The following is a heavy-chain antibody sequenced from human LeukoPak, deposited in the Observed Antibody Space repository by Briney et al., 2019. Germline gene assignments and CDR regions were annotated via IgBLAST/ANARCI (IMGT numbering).Heavy chain of an antibody. J-gene: IGHJ4*02. CDR1: GGSITSSSSY. D-gene: IGHD2-15*01. Sequence: ASETLSLTCPVSGGSITSSSSYWGWIRQPPGKGLEWIGTIYYSGTTYYNPSLKSRVTISIDAAKNQFSLMLTSVTAADTAVYYCARLVPPGGGDCTGSNCHTVYYFDYWGQGTLVTVSS. V-gene: IGHV4-39*01. CDR3: ARLVPPGGGDCTGSNCHTVYYFDY. CDR2: IYYSGTT.